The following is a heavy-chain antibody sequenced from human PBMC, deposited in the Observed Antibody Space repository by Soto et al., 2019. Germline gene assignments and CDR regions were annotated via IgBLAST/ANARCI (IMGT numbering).Heavy chain of an antibody. J-gene: IGHJ5*02. D-gene: IGHD6-19*01. CDR1: GGSFSCYY. V-gene: IGHV4-34*01. Sequence: SETLSLTCAVYGGSFSCYYWSWIRQPPGKGLEWIGEINHSGSTNYNPSLKSRVTISVDTSKNQFSLKLSSVTAADTAVYYCARDSSGWYWFDPWGQGTLVTVSS. CDR3: ARDSSGWYWFDP. CDR2: INHSGST.